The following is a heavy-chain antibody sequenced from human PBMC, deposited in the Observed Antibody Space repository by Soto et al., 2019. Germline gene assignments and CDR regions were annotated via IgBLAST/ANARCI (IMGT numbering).Heavy chain of an antibody. Sequence: QVQLQESGPGLVKPSQTLSLTCTVSGGSISSGGYYWNWIRQHPGKGLEWFGYIFYVGNTYYNPSLKGRVTISVDTSKNQFSLKLTSVTAADTAVYYCARSVFPWGQGTLVTVSS. CDR1: GGSISSGGYY. J-gene: IGHJ5*02. CDR2: IFYVGNT. CDR3: ARSVFP. V-gene: IGHV4-31*03.